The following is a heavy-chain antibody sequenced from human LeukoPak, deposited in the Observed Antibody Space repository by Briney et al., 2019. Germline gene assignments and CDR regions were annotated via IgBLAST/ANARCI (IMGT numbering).Heavy chain of an antibody. Sequence: RASVKVSCKASGYTFTNYYVHWVRQAPGQGLEWMGWINPNSGGTNYAQTFQGRVTMTRDTSINTAYMELSRLISDDTAVYYCARGQETVTTPHFDYWGQGTLVTVPS. D-gene: IGHD4-17*01. V-gene: IGHV1-2*02. CDR2: INPNSGGT. CDR3: ARGQETVTTPHFDY. CDR1: GYTFTNYY. J-gene: IGHJ4*02.